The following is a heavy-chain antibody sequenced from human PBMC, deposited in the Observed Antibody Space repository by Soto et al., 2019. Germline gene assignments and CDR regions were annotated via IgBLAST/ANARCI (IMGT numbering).Heavy chain of an antibody. Sequence: SETLSLTCAVYGGSFSGYYWSWIRQPPGKGLEWIGEINHSGGTKYNPSLKSRVTISVDTSKNQFSLMLSSVTAADTAVYYCARGPAVPAATLYYFDYWGQGTLVTVSS. CDR2: INHSGGT. V-gene: IGHV4-34*01. D-gene: IGHD2-2*01. CDR3: ARGPAVPAATLYYFDY. CDR1: GGSFSGYY. J-gene: IGHJ4*02.